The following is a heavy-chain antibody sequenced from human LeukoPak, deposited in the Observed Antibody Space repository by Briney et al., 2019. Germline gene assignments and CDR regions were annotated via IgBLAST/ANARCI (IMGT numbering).Heavy chain of an antibody. CDR1: GFTFSSYA. V-gene: IGHV3-23*01. CDR3: ARSDKLLRFGEGLGGHDY. J-gene: IGHJ4*02. Sequence: PGGSLRLSCAASGFTFSSYAMSWVRQAPGKGLEWVAAISGSGGSTYYADSVKGRFTISRDNSKNALYLQMNSLRAEDTAVYYCARSDKLLRFGEGLGGHDYWGQGTLVTVSS. CDR2: ISGSGGST. D-gene: IGHD3-10*01.